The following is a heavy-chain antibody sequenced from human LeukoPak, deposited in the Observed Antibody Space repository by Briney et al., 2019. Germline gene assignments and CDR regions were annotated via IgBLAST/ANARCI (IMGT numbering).Heavy chain of an antibody. CDR2: ISSNGGST. Sequence: PGGSLRLSCAASGFTFSSYAMHWVRQAPGKGLEYVSAISSNGGSTYYANSVKGRFIISRDNSKNTLYLQMGSLRAEDMAVYFWARENLVYAFDIWGQGTMVTVSS. CDR3: ARENLVYAFDI. CDR1: GFTFSSYA. J-gene: IGHJ3*02. V-gene: IGHV3-64*01.